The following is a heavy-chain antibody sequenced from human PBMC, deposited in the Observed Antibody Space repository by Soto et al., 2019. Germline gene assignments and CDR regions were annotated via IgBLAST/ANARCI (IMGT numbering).Heavy chain of an antibody. CDR3: ARDGSGSYHRNYYYYGMDV. V-gene: IGHV1-18*01. J-gene: IGHJ6*02. Sequence: GASVKVSCKASGYTFTSYGISWVRQAPGQGLEWMGWISAYNGNTNYAQKLQGRVTMTTDTSTSTAYMELRSLRSDDTAVYYCARDGSGSYHRNYYYYGMDVWGQGTTVTVSS. CDR1: GYTFTSYG. D-gene: IGHD3-10*01. CDR2: ISAYNGNT.